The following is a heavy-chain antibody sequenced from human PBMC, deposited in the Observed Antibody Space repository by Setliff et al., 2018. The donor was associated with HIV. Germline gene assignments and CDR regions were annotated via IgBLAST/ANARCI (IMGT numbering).Heavy chain of an antibody. CDR1: GYSISSGYY. Sequence: SETLSLTCAVSGYSISSGYYWGWIRQTPGKGLEWIGEINHSGSTNYNPSLKSRVTISVDTSKNQFSLKLSSVTAADTAVYYCASLTTDRFLEWLFVYWGQGTLVTVSS. CDR2: INHSGST. CDR3: ASLTTDRFLEWLFVY. D-gene: IGHD3-3*01. V-gene: IGHV4-38-2*01. J-gene: IGHJ4*02.